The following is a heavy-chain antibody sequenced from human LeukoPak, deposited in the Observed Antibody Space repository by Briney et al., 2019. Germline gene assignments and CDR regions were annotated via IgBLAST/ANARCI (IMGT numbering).Heavy chain of an antibody. D-gene: IGHD6-19*01. CDR3: ARAVLAVAGTTKYYFDY. CDR2: IYHSGST. V-gene: IGHV4-30-2*01. CDR1: GVSISSGGYS. Sequence: SETLSLTCAVSGVSISSGGYSWSWLRQPPGKGLEWIGYIYHSGSTYYNPSLKSRVTISVDRSKNQFSLKLSSVTAADTAVYYCARAVLAVAGTTKYYFDYWGQGTLVTVSS. J-gene: IGHJ4*02.